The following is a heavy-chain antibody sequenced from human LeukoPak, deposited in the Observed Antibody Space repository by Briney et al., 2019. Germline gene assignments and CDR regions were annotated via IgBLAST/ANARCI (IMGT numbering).Heavy chain of an antibody. J-gene: IGHJ4*02. Sequence: SETLSLTCAVYGGSFSGYYWSWIRQPPGKGLEWIGEINHSGSTNYNPSLKSRGTISVDTSKNQFSLKLSSVTAADTAVYYCARTSWYSSDYWGQGTLVTVSS. D-gene: IGHD6-13*01. CDR1: GGSFSGYY. V-gene: IGHV4-34*01. CDR3: ARTSWYSSDY. CDR2: INHSGST.